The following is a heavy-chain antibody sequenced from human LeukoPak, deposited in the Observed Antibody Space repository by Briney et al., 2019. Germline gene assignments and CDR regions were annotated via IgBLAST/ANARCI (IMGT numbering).Heavy chain of an antibody. CDR3: AKDLRLLWFGELSPDFDY. J-gene: IGHJ4*02. V-gene: IGHV3-23*01. CDR1: GFTFSSYA. Sequence: GGSLRLSCAASGFTFSSYAMSWFRQAPGKGPEWVSAISGSGGSTYYADSVKGRFTISRDNSKNTLYLQMNSLRAEDTAVYYCAKDLRLLWFGELSPDFDYWGQGTLVTVSS. D-gene: IGHD3-10*01. CDR2: ISGSGGST.